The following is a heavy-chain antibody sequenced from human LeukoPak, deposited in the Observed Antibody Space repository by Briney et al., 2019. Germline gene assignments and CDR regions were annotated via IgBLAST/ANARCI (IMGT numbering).Heavy chain of an antibody. CDR1: GGSISSYY. CDR3: ARGGSYRDDYFDY. V-gene: IGHV4-59*01. Sequence: PSETLSLTCTVSGGSISSYYRSWIRQPPGKGLEWIGYIYYSGSTNYNPSLKSRVTISVDTSKNQFSLKLSSVTAADTAVYYCARGGSYRDDYFDYWGQGTLVTVSS. CDR2: IYYSGST. J-gene: IGHJ4*02. D-gene: IGHD1-26*01.